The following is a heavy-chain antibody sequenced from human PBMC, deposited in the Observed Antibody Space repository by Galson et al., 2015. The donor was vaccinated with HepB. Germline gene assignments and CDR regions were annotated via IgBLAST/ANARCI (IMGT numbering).Heavy chain of an antibody. CDR3: AKDWWELQKGGLGGFDY. Sequence: SLRLSCAASGFTFSSYGMHWVRQAPGKGLEWVAVISYDGSNKYYADSVKGRFTISRDNSKNTLYLQMNSLRAEDTAVYYCAKDWWELQKGGLGGFDYWGQGTLVTVSS. D-gene: IGHD1-26*01. CDR2: ISYDGSNK. J-gene: IGHJ4*02. V-gene: IGHV3-30*18. CDR1: GFTFSSYG.